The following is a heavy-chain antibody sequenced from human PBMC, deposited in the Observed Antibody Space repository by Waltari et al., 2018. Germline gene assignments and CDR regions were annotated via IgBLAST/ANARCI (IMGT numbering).Heavy chain of an antibody. CDR3: ARARDGCDF. Sequence: EVQLVESGGGLVQPGGSLRLSCAASGFTFSSYDMHWVRQATGGGLEWVSSIGFAVDTYYSGSVKGRFTIYRENAKNSLFLQMNSLRDGDTAVYYCARARDGCDFWGQGTLVTVSS. V-gene: IGHV3-13*01. CDR2: IGFAVDT. J-gene: IGHJ4*02. CDR1: GFTFSSYD.